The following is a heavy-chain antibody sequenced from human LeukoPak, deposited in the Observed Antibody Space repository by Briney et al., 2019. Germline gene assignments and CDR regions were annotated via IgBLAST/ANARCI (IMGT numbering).Heavy chain of an antibody. Sequence: GGSLRLSCAASGFTFSSYGMHWVRQAPGKGLEWVAVIWYDGSNKYYADSVKGRFTISRDNSKNTLYLQMNSLRAEDTAVYYCARDRWRRYCSGSDYWGQGTLVTVSS. D-gene: IGHD6-19*01. V-gene: IGHV3-33*01. CDR1: GFTFSSYG. J-gene: IGHJ4*02. CDR3: ARDRWRRYCSGSDY. CDR2: IWYDGSNK.